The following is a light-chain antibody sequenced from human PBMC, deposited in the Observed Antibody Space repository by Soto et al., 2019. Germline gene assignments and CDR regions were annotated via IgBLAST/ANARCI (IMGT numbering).Light chain of an antibody. J-gene: IGLJ3*02. V-gene: IGLV3-21*02. CDR2: ADT. CDR1: NIGTKN. CDR3: QVWDSSRDRGV. Sequence: SSELTQTPSVSVAPGQTARMTCGGTNIGTKNVHWYQQRPGQAPVLVVYADTDRPSGIPERFSGSNSGNTAALTISRVEAGDEADYFCQVWDSSRDRGVFGGGTKVTVL.